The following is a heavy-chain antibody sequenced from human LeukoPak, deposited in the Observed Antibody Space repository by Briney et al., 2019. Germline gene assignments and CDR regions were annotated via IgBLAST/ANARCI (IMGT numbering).Heavy chain of an antibody. CDR3: AKFNSEPRVHFDY. CDR2: ISGSGGST. CDR1: GFTFSTYA. V-gene: IGHV3-23*01. J-gene: IGHJ4*02. Sequence: GGSLRLSCAASGFTFSTYAMSWVRQAPGTGLEWVSVISGSGGSTYYADSVKGRFTISRDNSKNTLYLQMNSLRAEDTAVYYCAKFNSEPRVHFDYWGQETLVTVSS. D-gene: IGHD1-14*01.